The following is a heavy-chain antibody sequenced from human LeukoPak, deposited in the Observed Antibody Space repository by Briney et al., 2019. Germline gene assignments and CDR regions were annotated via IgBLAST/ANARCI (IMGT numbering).Heavy chain of an antibody. CDR3: ARGTYYYGSGSYTAFDI. J-gene: IGHJ3*02. Sequence: ASVKVSCKASGYTFTSYGISWVRQAPGQGLEWMGWINPNSGGTNYAQKFQGRVTMTRDTSISTAYMELSRLRSDDTAVYYCARGTYYYGSGSYTAFDIWGQGTMVTVSS. V-gene: IGHV1-2*02. CDR2: INPNSGGT. CDR1: GYTFTSYG. D-gene: IGHD3-10*01.